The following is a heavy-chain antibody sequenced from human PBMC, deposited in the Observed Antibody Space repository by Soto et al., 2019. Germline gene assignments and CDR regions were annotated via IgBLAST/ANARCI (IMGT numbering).Heavy chain of an antibody. CDR1: GGSISTRSSY. Sequence: PSETLSLTCTVSGGSISTRSSYWGWIRQPPGKGLEWIGSINYIGSTYYNPSLKSRVTISVDTSKTQFSLKLSSVTAADTAVYYCARGHEAPGGLYYYMDVWGKGTTVTVSS. J-gene: IGHJ6*03. V-gene: IGHV4-39*01. CDR2: INYIGST. D-gene: IGHD2-8*02. CDR3: ARGHEAPGGLYYYMDV.